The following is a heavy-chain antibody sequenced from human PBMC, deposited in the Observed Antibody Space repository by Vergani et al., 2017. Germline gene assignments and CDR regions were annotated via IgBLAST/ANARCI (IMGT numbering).Heavy chain of an antibody. J-gene: IGHJ4*02. Sequence: QVQLQQWGAGLLKPSETLSLTCAVYGGSFSGYYWSWIRQPPGKGLEWIGEINHSGSTNYNPSLKSRVTISVDTSKNQFSLKLSSVTAADTAVYYCARLSVVTPYYFDYWGQGTLVTVSS. CDR2: INHSGST. CDR3: ARLSVVTPYYFDY. CDR1: GGSFSGYY. D-gene: IGHD4-23*01. V-gene: IGHV4-34*01.